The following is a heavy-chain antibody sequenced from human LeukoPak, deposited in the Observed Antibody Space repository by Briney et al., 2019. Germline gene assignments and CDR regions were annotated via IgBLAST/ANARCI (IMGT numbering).Heavy chain of an antibody. V-gene: IGHV4-59*12. Sequence: SETLSLTCTVSGGSISSYYWSWIRQPPGKGLEWIGYIYYSGSTNYNPSLKSRVTISVDTSKNQFSLKLSSVTAADTAVYYCARIEYSSSCDYWGQGTLVTVSS. CDR1: GGSISSYY. D-gene: IGHD6-6*01. CDR3: ARIEYSSSCDY. CDR2: IYYSGST. J-gene: IGHJ4*02.